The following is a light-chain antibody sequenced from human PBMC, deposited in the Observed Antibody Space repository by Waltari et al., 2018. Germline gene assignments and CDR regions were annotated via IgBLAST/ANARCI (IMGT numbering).Light chain of an antibody. Sequence: DIQMPQSPSSLSASVGDRLPITCRSSQSISSYLNWYQQKAGKPPKLLIYAASSLQSGVPSRFSGSGSGTDFTLTISSLQPEDFATYYCQQSNSTPLTFGGGTKVEIK. CDR3: QQSNSTPLT. CDR1: QSISSY. CDR2: AAS. J-gene: IGKJ4*01. V-gene: IGKV1-39*01.